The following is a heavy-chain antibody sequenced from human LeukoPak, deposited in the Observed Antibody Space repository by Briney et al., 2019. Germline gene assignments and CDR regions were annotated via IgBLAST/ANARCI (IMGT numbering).Heavy chain of an antibody. CDR1: GGSFSGYY. Sequence: PSETLPLTCAVYGGSFSGYYWSWIRQPPGKGLEWIGEINHSGSTNYNPSLKSRATISVDTSKNQFSLKLSSVTAADTAVYYCARAYYYGSGSYDYWGQGTLVTVSS. D-gene: IGHD3-10*01. CDR3: ARAYYYGSGSYDY. V-gene: IGHV4-34*01. J-gene: IGHJ4*02. CDR2: INHSGST.